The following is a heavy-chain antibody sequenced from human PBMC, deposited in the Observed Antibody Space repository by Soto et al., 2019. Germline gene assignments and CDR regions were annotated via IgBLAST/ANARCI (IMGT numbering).Heavy chain of an antibody. V-gene: IGHV4-34*01. J-gene: IGHJ4*02. D-gene: IGHD3-10*01. CDR3: ARQAITMVRGVRFYFDY. Sequence: PSETLSLTCAVYGGSFSGYYWSWIRQPPGKGLEWIGEINRSGSTYYNPSLKSRVTISVDTSKNQFSLKLSSVTAADTAVYYCARQAITMVRGVRFYFDYWGQGTLVTVSS. CDR1: GGSFSGYY. CDR2: INRSGST.